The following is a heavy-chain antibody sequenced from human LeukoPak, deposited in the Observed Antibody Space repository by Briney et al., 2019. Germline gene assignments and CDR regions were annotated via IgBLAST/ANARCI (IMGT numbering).Heavy chain of an antibody. Sequence: QSGGSLRLSCTVSGFTFGDYAISWFRQAPGKGPEWVSAISGSGGDTYYADSVKGRFTISRDNSKNTLYLQMNSLRAEDTAVYYCAKKGATTGDFDYWGQGTLVTVSS. D-gene: IGHD1-26*01. CDR1: GFTFGDYA. CDR3: AKKGATTGDFDY. CDR2: ISGSGGDT. J-gene: IGHJ4*02. V-gene: IGHV3-23*01.